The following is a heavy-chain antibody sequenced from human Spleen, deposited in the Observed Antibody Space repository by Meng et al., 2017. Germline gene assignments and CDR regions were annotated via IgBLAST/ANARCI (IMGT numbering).Heavy chain of an antibody. D-gene: IGHD2-15*01. CDR3: AKEGCSGGSCYSGTDY. CDR2: IKSDGSEK. Sequence: GGSLRLSCLASGFSFSTSWMTWVRQAPGKGLEWLANIKSDGSEKYYSDSVKGRFTISRDNAKNSLYLQMNSLRAEDTAFYYCAKEGCSGGSCYSGTDYWGQGTLVTVSS. CDR1: GFSFSTSW. J-gene: IGHJ4*02. V-gene: IGHV3-7*03.